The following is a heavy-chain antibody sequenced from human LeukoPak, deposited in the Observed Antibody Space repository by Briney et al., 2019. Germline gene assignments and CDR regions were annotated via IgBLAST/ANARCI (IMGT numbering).Heavy chain of an antibody. CDR1: GFTFSSYS. D-gene: IGHD2-2*01. CDR3: ARDAFYCSSASCYDH. J-gene: IGHJ5*02. CDR2: ISTSASAV. V-gene: IGHV3-48*04. Sequence: GGSLRLPCAASGFTFSSYSMNWVRQAPGKGLEWISYISTSASAVYYADSVKGRFTISRDNAKTSLYLQMNSLRAEDTAVYYCARDAFYCSSASCYDHWGQGTLVTVSS.